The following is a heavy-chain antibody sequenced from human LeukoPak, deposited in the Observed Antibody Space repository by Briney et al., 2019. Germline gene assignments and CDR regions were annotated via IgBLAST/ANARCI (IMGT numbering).Heavy chain of an antibody. D-gene: IGHD3-16*02. J-gene: IGHJ4*02. V-gene: IGHV3-74*01. CDR1: GFTFSSYW. CDR2: INTDGSST. CDR3: AREVTSYVWGSYRYRLDY. Sequence: PGGSLRLSCAASGFTFSSYWMHWVRQAPGKGLVWVSRINTDGSSTSYADSVKGRFTISRDNAKNTLYLQMNSLRAEDTAVYYCAREVTSYVWGSYRYRLDYWGQGTLVTVSS.